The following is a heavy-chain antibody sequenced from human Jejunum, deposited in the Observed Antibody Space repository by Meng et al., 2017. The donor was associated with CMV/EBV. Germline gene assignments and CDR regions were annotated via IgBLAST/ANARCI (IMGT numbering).Heavy chain of an antibody. CDR3: ARDMTSTWYGGSDL. V-gene: IGHV1-2*02. CDR1: GYTFTGHS. Sequence: ASGYTFTGHSMHWVRQAPGQGLDWMGWINANTGDTNYAQKFQGRVTMTRDTSTTTAYMDLSSLTSDDAAVYYCARDMTSTWYGGSDLWGQGTLVTVSS. CDR2: INANTGDT. J-gene: IGHJ5*02. D-gene: IGHD6-13*01.